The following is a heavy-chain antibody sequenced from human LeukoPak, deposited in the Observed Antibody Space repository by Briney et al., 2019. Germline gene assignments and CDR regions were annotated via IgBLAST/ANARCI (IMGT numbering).Heavy chain of an antibody. CDR3: ARHKKSIVDTDLVP. V-gene: IGHV4-39*01. D-gene: IGHD5-18*01. J-gene: IGHJ5*02. CDR1: GGSISSNSYY. Sequence: PSETLSLTCTVSGGSISSNSYYWGWIRQPPGKGLEWIGNIYYSGSTYYNPSLKSRVTISVDTSKNQFSLKLSSVTAADTAVYYCARHKKSIVDTDLVPWVQGTLVTVAS. CDR2: IYYSGST.